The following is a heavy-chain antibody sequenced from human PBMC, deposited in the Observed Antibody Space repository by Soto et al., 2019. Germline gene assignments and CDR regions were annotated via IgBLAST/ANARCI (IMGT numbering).Heavy chain of an antibody. CDR1: GFTFSSYA. CDR2: ISSNGGST. D-gene: IGHD1-26*01. J-gene: IGHJ4*02. Sequence: GGSLRLSCAASGFTFSSYAMHWVRQAPGKGLEYVSAISSNGGSTYYANSVKGRFTISRDNSKNTLYLQMGSLRAEDMAVYYCASRFVGATGFDYWGQGTLVTVSS. CDR3: ASRFVGATGFDY. V-gene: IGHV3-64*01.